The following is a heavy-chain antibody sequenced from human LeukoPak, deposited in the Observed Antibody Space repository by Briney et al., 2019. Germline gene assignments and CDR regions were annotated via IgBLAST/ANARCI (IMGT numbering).Heavy chain of an antibody. J-gene: IGHJ4*02. V-gene: IGHV4-30-2*01. Sequence: SETLSLTCAVSGGSISSGGYSWSWIRQPPGKGLEWIGYIYHSGSTYYNPSLKSRVTISVDRSKNQFSLKLSSVTAADTAVYYCATQLERHWEGVDYWGQGTLVTVSS. CDR2: IYHSGST. CDR3: ATQLERHWEGVDY. CDR1: GGSISSGGYS. D-gene: IGHD1-1*01.